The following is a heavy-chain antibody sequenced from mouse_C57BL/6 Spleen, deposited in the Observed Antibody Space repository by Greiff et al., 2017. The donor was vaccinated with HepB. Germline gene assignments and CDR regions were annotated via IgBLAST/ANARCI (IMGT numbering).Heavy chain of an antibody. CDR3: ANDYEWGYFDV. D-gene: IGHD2-4*01. V-gene: IGHV1-64*01. Sequence: QVQLQQSGAELVKPGASVKLSCKASGYTFTSYWMHWVKQRPGQGLEWIGMIHPNSGSTNYNEKFKSKATLTVDKSSSTAYMQLSSLTSEDSAVYYCANDYEWGYFDVWGTGTTVTVSS. J-gene: IGHJ1*03. CDR1: GYTFTSYW. CDR2: IHPNSGST.